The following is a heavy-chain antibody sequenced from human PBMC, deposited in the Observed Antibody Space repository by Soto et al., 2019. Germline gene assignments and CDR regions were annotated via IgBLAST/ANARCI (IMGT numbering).Heavy chain of an antibody. Sequence: PGGPLSISGAAYGVTVISNDMTWVRQGPGKGLEWGAVIYSGASTYYAGSVKSRFTISRDNSKNTLYLQMNSLRAEDTAVYYCARVAGRSGDILGCGQATSVRVSS. CDR2: IYSGAST. CDR1: GVTVISND. D-gene: IGHD3-3*01. CDR3: ARVAGRSGDILG. J-gene: IGHJ1*01. V-gene: IGHV3-53*01.